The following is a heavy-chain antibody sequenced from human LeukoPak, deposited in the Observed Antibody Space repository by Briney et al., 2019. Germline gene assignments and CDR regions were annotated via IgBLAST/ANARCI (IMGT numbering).Heavy chain of an antibody. J-gene: IGHJ2*01. D-gene: IGHD3-22*01. V-gene: IGHV4-39*07. CDR2: IYHSGST. CDR1: GGSISSSSYY. CDR3: ARVSRYYYDSSGYFDL. Sequence: SETLSLTCTVSGGSISSSSYYWGWIRQPPGKGLEWIGEIYHSGSTNYNPSLKSRVTISVDKSKNQFSLKLSSVTAADTAVYYCARVSRYYYDSSGYFDLWGRGTLVTVSS.